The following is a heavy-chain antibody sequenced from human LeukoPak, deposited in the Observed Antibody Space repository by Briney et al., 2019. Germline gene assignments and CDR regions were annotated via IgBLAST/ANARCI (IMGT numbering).Heavy chain of an antibody. CDR2: ISSASNTI. V-gene: IGHV3-48*01. J-gene: IGHJ5*02. D-gene: IGHD3-10*01. CDR3: ARDGWFGDYNWFDP. CDR1: GFTFSSYS. Sequence: GGSLRLSCAASGFTFSSYSMNWVRQAPGKGLEWVSYISSASNTIYYADSVKGRFTISRDNAKNSLYLQMNSLRTEDTAMYYCARDGWFGDYNWFDPWGQGTLVTVSS.